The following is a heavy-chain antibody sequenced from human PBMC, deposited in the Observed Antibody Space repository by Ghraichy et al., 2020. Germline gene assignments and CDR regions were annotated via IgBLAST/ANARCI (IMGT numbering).Heavy chain of an antibody. D-gene: IGHD1-26*01. CDR2: IKSRTDGGAV. V-gene: IGHV3-15*01. J-gene: IGHJ4*02. CDR3: KTDDHRWDH. Sequence: GGSLRLSCAVSGLTFSNAWLTWVRQAPGKGLQWIGRIKSRTDGGAVDYAAPVRGRFTISREDSKNTLYLQMNSLNTEDTALYYCKTDDHRWDHWGQGTLVTVSS. CDR1: GLTFSNAW.